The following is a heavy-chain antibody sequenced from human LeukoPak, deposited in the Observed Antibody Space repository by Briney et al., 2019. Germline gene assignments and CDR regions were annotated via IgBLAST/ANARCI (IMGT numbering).Heavy chain of an antibody. Sequence: PSETLSLTCTVSGGSISSYYWSWIRQPPGKGLEGIGYIYYSGSTNYNPSLKSRVTISVDTSKNQFSLKLSSVTAADTAVYYCARAPPSQLHRLDYWGQGPLVTVSS. J-gene: IGHJ4*02. CDR2: IYYSGST. D-gene: IGHD2-2*01. V-gene: IGHV4-59*01. CDR1: GGSISSYY. CDR3: ARAPPSQLHRLDY.